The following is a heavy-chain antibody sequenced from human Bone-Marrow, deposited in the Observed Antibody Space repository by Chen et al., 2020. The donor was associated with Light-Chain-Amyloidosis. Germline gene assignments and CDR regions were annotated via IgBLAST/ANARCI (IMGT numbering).Heavy chain of an antibody. V-gene: IGHV3-23*01. CDR3: ARGSAATCSGARCYYFDY. CDR2: CCGGLSTT. J-gene: IGHJ4*02. CDR1: GFTFNNYA. D-gene: IGHD2-15*01. Sequence: EVQLLESGGDLVQPGGSLRLSCAASGFTFNNYAMSWVRQAPGKGLGFVSTCCGGLSTTYYADSVKGRFTVSRDNSNNTLYLQMSSLRAEDTAIYYCARGSAATCSGARCYYFDYWGQGTLVTVSS.